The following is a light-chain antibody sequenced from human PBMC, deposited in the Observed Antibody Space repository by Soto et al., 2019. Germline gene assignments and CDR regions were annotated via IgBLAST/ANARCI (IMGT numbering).Light chain of an antibody. CDR2: GAS. Sequence: DIVLTQSLGTLSLSPGKRATLSCSXSQSISSSYLAWYQQRPGQAPRLLIYGASSRATGIPDRFSGSGSGTEFTLTISSLEPEDLGVYYCLHRMNWPLTFGQVTRLEV. CDR1: QSISSSY. V-gene: IGKV3D-20*02. J-gene: IGKJ5*01. CDR3: LHRMNWPLT.